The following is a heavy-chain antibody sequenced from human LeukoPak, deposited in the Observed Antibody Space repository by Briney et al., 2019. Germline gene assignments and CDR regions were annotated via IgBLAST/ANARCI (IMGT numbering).Heavy chain of an antibody. CDR1: GFTFSSYA. V-gene: IGHV3-30-3*01. D-gene: IGHD4-17*01. J-gene: IGHJ5*02. Sequence: GGSLRLSCAASGFTFSSYAMHWVRQAPGKGLEWVAVISYDGSNKYYADSVKGRFTISRDNSKNTLYPQMNSLRAEDTAVYYCASTGWFDPWGQGTLVTVSS. CDR2: ISYDGSNK. CDR3: ASTGWFDP.